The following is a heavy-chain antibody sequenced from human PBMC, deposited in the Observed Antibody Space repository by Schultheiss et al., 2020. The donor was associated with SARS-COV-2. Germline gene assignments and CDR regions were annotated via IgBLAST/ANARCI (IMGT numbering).Heavy chain of an antibody. CDR3: ARGPRGAFDI. CDR2: IYHSGST. V-gene: IGHV4-59*12. J-gene: IGHJ3*02. CDR1: GGSISSYY. Sequence: QTLSLTCTVSGGSISSYYWSWIRQHPGKGLEWIGYIYHSGSTYYNPSLKSRVTISVDKSKNQFSLKLSSVTAADTAVYYCARGPRGAFDIWGQGTMVTVSS.